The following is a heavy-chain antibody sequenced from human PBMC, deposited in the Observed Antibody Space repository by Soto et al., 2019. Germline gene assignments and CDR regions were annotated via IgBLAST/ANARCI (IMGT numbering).Heavy chain of an antibody. CDR3: ARDLTATVVTSDSYQMDV. CDR2: ISYDGNNN. CDR1: GFTFSTYA. V-gene: IGHV3-30-3*01. D-gene: IGHD2-2*01. J-gene: IGHJ6*02. Sequence: QVQVVESGGGVVQRGSSLRLSCAGSGFTFSTYAFHWVRQAPGRGLEWVALISYDGNNNYYADSVKGRFTISRDNSKNTVCLQINSLRGEDAAVYYCARDLTATVVTSDSYQMDVWGQGTTVTVSS.